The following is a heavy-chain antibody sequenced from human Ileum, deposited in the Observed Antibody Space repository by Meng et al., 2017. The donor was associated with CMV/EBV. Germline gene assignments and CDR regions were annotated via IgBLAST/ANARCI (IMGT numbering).Heavy chain of an antibody. CDR3: ARGSGYSIFDD. V-gene: IGHV4-59*02. CDR1: GASVSEYY. CDR2: ISYGDCT. Sequence: ESLKISCTVTGASVSEYYCTWIRQSPGKGLEWVGYISYGDCTNYNPPLDSRVTISVDRSKNQCSLVLTPLSTADAATYCCARGSGYSIFDDWGQGALVTVSS. D-gene: IGHD4-11*01. J-gene: IGHJ4*02.